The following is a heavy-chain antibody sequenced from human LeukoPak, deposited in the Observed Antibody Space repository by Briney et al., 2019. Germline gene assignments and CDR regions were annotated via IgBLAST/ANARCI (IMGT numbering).Heavy chain of an antibody. CDR3: ASYDSSGWGMDV. V-gene: IGHV4-30-4*01. D-gene: IGHD3-22*01. CDR2: IYYSGST. CDR1: GGSISSGDYY. J-gene: IGHJ6*02. Sequence: SETLSLTCTVSGGSISSGDYYWSWIRQPPGKGLEWIGYIYYSGSTYYNPSLKSRVTISVDRSKNQFSLKLSSVTAADTAVYYCASYDSSGWGMDVWGQGTTVTVSS.